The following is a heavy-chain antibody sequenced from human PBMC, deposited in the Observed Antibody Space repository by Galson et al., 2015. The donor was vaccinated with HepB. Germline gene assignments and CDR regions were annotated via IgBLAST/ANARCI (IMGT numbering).Heavy chain of an antibody. CDR1: GDSVSRDSAA. D-gene: IGHD3-22*01. Sequence: CAISGDSVSRDSAAWNWIRQSPSRGLEWLGRTYYRSKWYSDYGVSVRGRITINADTSKSQFSLHLTPVTPEDTAMYFCARGEGYYDTASPDPFDVWGQGTMVIVSS. CDR3: ARGEGYYDTASPDPFDV. J-gene: IGHJ3*01. CDR2: TYYRSKWYS. V-gene: IGHV6-1*01.